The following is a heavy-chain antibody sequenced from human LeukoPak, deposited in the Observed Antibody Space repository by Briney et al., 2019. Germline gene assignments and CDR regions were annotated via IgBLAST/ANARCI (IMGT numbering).Heavy chain of an antibody. CDR1: GGTFSSYA. V-gene: IGHV1-18*01. J-gene: IGHJ6*02. Sequence: GSSVKVSCKASGGTFSSYAISWVRQAPGQGLEWMGWISAYNGNTNYAQKLQGRVTMTTDTSTSTAYMELRSLRSDDTAVYYCARRYFDWLRHYGMDVWGQGTTVTASS. D-gene: IGHD3-9*01. CDR3: ARRYFDWLRHYGMDV. CDR2: ISAYNGNT.